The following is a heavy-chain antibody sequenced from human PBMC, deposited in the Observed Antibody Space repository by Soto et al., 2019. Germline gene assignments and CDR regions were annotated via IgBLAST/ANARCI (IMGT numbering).Heavy chain of an antibody. V-gene: IGHV3-7*03. CDR1: GFTFSSYW. CDR3: ARGESGY. Sequence: LRLSCVASGFTFSSYWMSWVRQAPGKGLEWVANIKQDGSEKYYVDSVRGRFTISRDNAKNSLYLQMNSLRAEDTAVYYCARGESGYWGQGTLVTVSS. J-gene: IGHJ4*02. CDR2: IKQDGSEK.